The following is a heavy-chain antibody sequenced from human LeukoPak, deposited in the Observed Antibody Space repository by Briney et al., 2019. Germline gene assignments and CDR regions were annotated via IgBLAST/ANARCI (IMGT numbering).Heavy chain of an antibody. J-gene: IGHJ5*02. CDR2: IYPGGSDT. D-gene: IGHD2-2*01. Sequence: GESLKISCKGSGYSFTSYWIGWVRQMPGKGLEWMGIIYPGGSDTRYSPSFQGQVTISADKSISTAYLQWSSLKASDTAMYYCARHRGVVPAAMGGGYNWFDPWGQGTLVTVSS. V-gene: IGHV5-51*01. CDR1: GYSFTSYW. CDR3: ARHRGVVPAAMGGGYNWFDP.